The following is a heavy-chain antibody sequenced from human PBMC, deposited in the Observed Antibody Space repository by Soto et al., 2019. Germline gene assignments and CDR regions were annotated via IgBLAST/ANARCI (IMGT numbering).Heavy chain of an antibody. J-gene: IGHJ3*02. Sequence: PGESLKISCQGSGYSFSTYWIGWVRQMPGKGLERMGIIYPGDSDTTYSPSFQGQVTISADRSISTAFLQWSSLKASHTVMYYCARQGYSYDFDIWGQGTMVTVSS. D-gene: IGHD5-18*01. CDR2: IYPGDSDT. CDR1: GYSFSTYW. V-gene: IGHV5-51*01. CDR3: ARQGYSYDFDI.